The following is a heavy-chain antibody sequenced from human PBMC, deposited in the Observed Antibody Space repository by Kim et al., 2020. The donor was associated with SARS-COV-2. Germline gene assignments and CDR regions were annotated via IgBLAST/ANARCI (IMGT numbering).Heavy chain of an antibody. CDR2: IYYSGST. CDR1: GGSISSSSYY. V-gene: IGHV4-39*01. Sequence: SETLSLTCTVSGGSISSSSYYWGWIRQPPGKGLEWIGSIYYSGSTYYNPSLKSRVTISVDTSKNQFSLKLSSVTAADTAVYYCARQTTGYSSGWYYVGGDKPHYYFDYWGQGTLVTVSS. CDR3: ARQTTGYSSGWYYVGGDKPHYYFDY. J-gene: IGHJ4*02. D-gene: IGHD6-19*01.